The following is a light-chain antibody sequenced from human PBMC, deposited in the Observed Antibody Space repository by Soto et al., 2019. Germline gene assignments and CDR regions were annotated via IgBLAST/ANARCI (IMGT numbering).Light chain of an antibody. CDR3: CSYTDISARV. J-gene: IGLJ1*01. CDR1: SGDVGGYNY. Sequence: QSALTQPASVSGSPGQSITISCTGTSGDVGGYNYVSWYRQHPGEAPQLIIYEVTNRPSGVSNRISGSKSGNTASLTISGLQTEDEADYYCCSYTDISARVFGTGTKVTVL. CDR2: EVT. V-gene: IGLV2-14*01.